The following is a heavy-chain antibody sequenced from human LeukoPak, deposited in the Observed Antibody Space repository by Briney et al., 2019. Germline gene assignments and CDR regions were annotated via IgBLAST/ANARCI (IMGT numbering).Heavy chain of an antibody. D-gene: IGHD1-26*01. Sequence: GGSLRLSCAASGFTFSNYGMHCVRQAPGKGLEWVAVIWYDGSNKYYADSVKGRFTISRDNSKNTLYLQMNSLRAEDTAVYYCARDGSAMADAFDIWGQGTMVTVSS. CDR1: GFTFSNYG. J-gene: IGHJ3*02. CDR3: ARDGSAMADAFDI. V-gene: IGHV3-33*01. CDR2: IWYDGSNK.